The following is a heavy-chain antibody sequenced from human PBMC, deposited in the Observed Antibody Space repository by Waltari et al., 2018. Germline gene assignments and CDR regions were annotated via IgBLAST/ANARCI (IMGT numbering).Heavy chain of an antibody. CDR3: ARDRGRGLYLDV. D-gene: IGHD2-15*01. J-gene: IGHJ4*02. V-gene: IGHV4-4*02. CDR1: GDSVTSPNW. Sequence: QLQESGPGLVKPSGTLSLSCAVSGDSVTSPNWWRWVRQSPQRGREWIGQVLSTGKTNYSPSFASRVTMSLDASNNQFSLKVTSATAADTAVYYCARDRGRGLYLDVWGPGTLVTVSP. CDR2: VLSTGKT.